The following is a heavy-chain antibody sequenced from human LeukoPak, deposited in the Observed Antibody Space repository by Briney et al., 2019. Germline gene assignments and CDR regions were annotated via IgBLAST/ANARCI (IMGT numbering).Heavy chain of an antibody. D-gene: IGHD6-19*01. V-gene: IGHV4-59*01. CDR2: IYYSGST. CDR3: ARASSGRPYYYYYGMDD. Sequence: PSETLSLTCTVSGGSISRYYGSWIRQPPGKGLEWIGYIYYSGSTNYNPSLKSRVTISVDTSKNQFSLKLSSVTAADTAVYYCARASSGRPYYYYYGMDDWGQGTTVTVSS. CDR1: GGSISRYY. J-gene: IGHJ6*02.